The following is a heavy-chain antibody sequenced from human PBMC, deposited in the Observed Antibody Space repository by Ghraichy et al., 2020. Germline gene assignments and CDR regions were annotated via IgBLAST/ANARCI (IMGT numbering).Heavy chain of an antibody. CDR1: GGSFSGYY. CDR3: ARGYVGYCSGGSCYRVSHYYYYGMDV. CDR2: INHSGST. J-gene: IGHJ6*02. D-gene: IGHD2-15*01. V-gene: IGHV4-34*01. Sequence: TLSLTCAVYGGSFSGYYWSWIRQPPGKGLEWIGEINHSGSTNYNPSLKSRVTISVDTSKNQFSLKLSSVTAADTAVYYCARGYVGYCSGGSCYRVSHYYYYGMDVWGQGTTVTVSS.